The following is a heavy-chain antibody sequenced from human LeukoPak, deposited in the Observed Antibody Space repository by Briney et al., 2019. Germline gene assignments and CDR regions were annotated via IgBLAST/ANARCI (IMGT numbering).Heavy chain of an antibody. CDR1: GGSISSYY. J-gene: IGHJ4*02. V-gene: IGHV4-59*01. Sequence: SETLSHTCTVSGGSISSYYWSWIRQPPGKGLEWIGYIYYSGSTNYNPSLKSRVTISVDTSKNQFSLKLSSVTAADTAVYYCASLRRRGSYGGFAGARGGFDYWGQGTLVTVSS. CDR3: ASLRRRGSYGGFAGARGGFDY. CDR2: IYYSGST. D-gene: IGHD4/OR15-4a*01.